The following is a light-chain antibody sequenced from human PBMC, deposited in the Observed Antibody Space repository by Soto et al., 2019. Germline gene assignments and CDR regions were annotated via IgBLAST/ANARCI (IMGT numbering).Light chain of an antibody. V-gene: IGLV2-11*01. CDR2: DVS. Sequence: QSALTQPRSVSGSPGQSVTISCTGTSSDAGGYNYASWYQQHPGKAPKLMIYDVSKRPSGVPDRFSGSKSGNTASLTISGLQAEDEADYYCCSYAGSYTDYVFGTGTKVTVL. J-gene: IGLJ1*01. CDR1: SSDAGGYNY. CDR3: CSYAGSYTDYV.